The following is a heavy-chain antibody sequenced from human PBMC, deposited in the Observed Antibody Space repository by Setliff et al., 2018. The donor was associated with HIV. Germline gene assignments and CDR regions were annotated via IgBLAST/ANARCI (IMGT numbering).Heavy chain of an antibody. V-gene: IGHV3-33*01. J-gene: IGHJ3*02. CDR1: GFTFSTYG. Sequence: GGSLRLSCAASGFTFSTYGMHWVRQAPGKGLEWLAVIWYDGSNKYYADSVKGRFTISRDNSKKTLYLQMNRLRSEDTAVYYCARAFGYHDFWSGYSGDEFDIWGQGTLVTVSS. CDR2: IWYDGSNK. CDR3: ARAFGYHDFWSGYSGDEFDI. D-gene: IGHD3-3*01.